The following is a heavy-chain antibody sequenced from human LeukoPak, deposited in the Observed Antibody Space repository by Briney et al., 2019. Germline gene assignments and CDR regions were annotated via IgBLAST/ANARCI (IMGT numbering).Heavy chain of an antibody. CDR3: ARDGWITIFGVVISDAFDI. J-gene: IGHJ3*02. Sequence: SETLSLTCTVSGYSISSGYYWGWIRQPPGKGLEWIGSIYYSGSTYYNPSLKSRVTISVDTSKNQFSLKLSSVTAADTAVYYCARDGWITIFGVVISDAFDIWGQGTMVTVSS. D-gene: IGHD3-3*01. V-gene: IGHV4-38-2*02. CDR2: IYYSGST. CDR1: GYSISSGYY.